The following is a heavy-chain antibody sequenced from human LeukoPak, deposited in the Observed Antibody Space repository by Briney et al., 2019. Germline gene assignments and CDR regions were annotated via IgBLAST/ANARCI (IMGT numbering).Heavy chain of an antibody. D-gene: IGHD2-2*02. V-gene: IGHV1-2*02. Sequence: SSVTVSCKASGYTFTGYYLHWVRQAPGQGLEWMGWINPNSGDTNYAQNFQGRVTMTRDTSISTAYMELTNLRCDDTAVYSCARDQYHAFDLWGQGTTVTVSS. CDR3: ARDQYHAFDL. CDR2: INPNSGDT. J-gene: IGHJ3*01. CDR1: GYTFTGYY.